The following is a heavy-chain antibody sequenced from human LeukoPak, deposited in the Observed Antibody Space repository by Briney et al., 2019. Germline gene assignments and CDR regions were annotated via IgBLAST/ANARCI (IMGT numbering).Heavy chain of an antibody. J-gene: IGHJ6*04. V-gene: IGHV3-9*01. CDR2: ISWNSGSI. CDR3: AKDGGGLDV. CDR1: GFTFDDYA. Sequence: PGGSLRLSCAASGFTFDDYAMHWVRQAPGKGLEWVSGISWNSGSIGYADSVKGRFTISRDSAKNSLYLQMNSLRAEDTALYYCAKDGGGLDVWGKGTTVTVSS.